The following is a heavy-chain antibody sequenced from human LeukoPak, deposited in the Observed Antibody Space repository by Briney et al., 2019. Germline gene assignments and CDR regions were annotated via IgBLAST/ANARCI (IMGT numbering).Heavy chain of an antibody. Sequence: GGSLRLSCAASGFTFSSYSMNWVRQAPGKGLEWVANIKQDGSEKYYVDSVKGRFTISRDNAKNSLYLQMNSLRAEDTAVYYCARLTSDGGVYDYWGQGTLVTVSS. CDR2: IKQDGSEK. V-gene: IGHV3-7*01. D-gene: IGHD4/OR15-4a*01. CDR3: ARLTSDGGVYDY. J-gene: IGHJ4*02. CDR1: GFTFSSYS.